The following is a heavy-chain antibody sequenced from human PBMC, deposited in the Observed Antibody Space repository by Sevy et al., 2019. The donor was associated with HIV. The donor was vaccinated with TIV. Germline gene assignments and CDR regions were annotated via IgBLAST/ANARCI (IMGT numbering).Heavy chain of an antibody. D-gene: IGHD6-19*01. CDR3: ARQRGGWYEYDASDV. Sequence: SETLSLTCTVSDVSMSSGTNYWGWIRQPPGKGLEWIGSIYYSGTTYYHPSLKSRVTMSADTSMNQFSLKLSSVTVADTAVYYCARQRGGWYEYDASDVWGQGTMVTVSS. CDR1: DVSMSSGTNY. J-gene: IGHJ3*01. CDR2: IYYSGTT. V-gene: IGHV4-39*01.